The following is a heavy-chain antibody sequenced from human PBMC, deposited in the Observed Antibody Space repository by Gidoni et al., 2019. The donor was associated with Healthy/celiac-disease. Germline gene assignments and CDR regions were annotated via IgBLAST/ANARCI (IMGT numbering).Heavy chain of an antibody. D-gene: IGHD5-12*01. CDR2: IIPSLGIA. CDR1: GGTFSRYT. V-gene: IGHV1-69*02. Sequence: HVQLVQSGAEVKKPGSSVKVSCKASGGTFSRYTISWVQQAHGQGLEWMGRIIPSLGIANYAQKFQGRVTITADKSTSTAYVELSSLRSEDTAVYYCEMAKQRSPLDYWGQGTLVTVSS. J-gene: IGHJ4*02. CDR3: EMAKQRSPLDY.